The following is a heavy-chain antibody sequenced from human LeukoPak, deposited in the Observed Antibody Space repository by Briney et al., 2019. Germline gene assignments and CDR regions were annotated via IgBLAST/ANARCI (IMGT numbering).Heavy chain of an antibody. CDR2: ISYDGSNK. CDR3: AKDYYYDSSGDHFDY. D-gene: IGHD3-22*01. J-gene: IGHJ4*02. CDR1: GFTFSSYG. Sequence: GGSLRLSCAASGFTFSSYGMHWVRQAPGEGLEWVAVISYDGSNKYYADSVKGRFTISRDNSKNTLYLQMNSLRAEDTAVYYCAKDYYYDSSGDHFDYWGQGTLVTVSS. V-gene: IGHV3-30*18.